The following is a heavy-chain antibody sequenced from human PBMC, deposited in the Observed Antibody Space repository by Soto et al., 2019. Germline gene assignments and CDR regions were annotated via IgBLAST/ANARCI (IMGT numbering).Heavy chain of an antibody. D-gene: IGHD3-10*02. CDR3: VRDYVMDV. CDR1: GCTRSGKD. CDR2: ISTTSTYI. Sequence: GGALRRTCVAFGCTRSGKDMKWVRQAPGKGLEWVSSISTTSTYIYYAESVKGRFTISRDNANNSLHLQMNSLRAEDTAVYYCVRDYVMDVWGQGSTVTVS. V-gene: IGHV3-21*01. J-gene: IGHJ6*02.